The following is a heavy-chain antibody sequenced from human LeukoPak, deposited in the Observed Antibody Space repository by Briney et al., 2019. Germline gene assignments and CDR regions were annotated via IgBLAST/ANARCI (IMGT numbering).Heavy chain of an antibody. CDR1: GFTFSSYA. J-gene: IGHJ4*02. D-gene: IGHD1-26*01. CDR3: AREKGGSYLLDY. CDR2: ISYDGSNK. Sequence: GGSLRLSCAASGFTFSSYAMHWVRQAPGKGLEWVAVISYDGSNKYYADSVKGRFTISRDNSKNTLYLQMNSLRAEDTAVYYCAREKGGSYLLDYWGQGTLVTVSS. V-gene: IGHV3-30*04.